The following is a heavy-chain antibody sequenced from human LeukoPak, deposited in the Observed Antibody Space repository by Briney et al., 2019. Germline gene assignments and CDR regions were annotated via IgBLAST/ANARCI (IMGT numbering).Heavy chain of an antibody. V-gene: IGHV4-59*01. Sequence: SETLSLTCTVSGGSISSYYWSWIRQPPGKELEWIGYIYYSGSTNYNPSLKSRVTISVDTSKNQFSLKLSSVTAADTAVYYCARARPRFDPWGQGTLVTVSS. CDR2: IYYSGST. CDR1: GGSISSYY. CDR3: ARARPRFDP. J-gene: IGHJ5*02.